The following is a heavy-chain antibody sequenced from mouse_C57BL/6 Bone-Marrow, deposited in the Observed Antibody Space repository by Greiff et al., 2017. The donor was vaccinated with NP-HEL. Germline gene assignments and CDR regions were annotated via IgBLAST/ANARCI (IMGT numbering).Heavy chain of an antibody. CDR2: INPNNGGT. CDR1: GYTFTDYY. V-gene: IGHV1-26*01. CDR3: ARALYGKYYSED. Sequence: EVKLQQSGPELVKPGASVKISCKASGYTFTDYYMNWVKQSHGKSLEWIGDINPNNGGTSYNQKFKGKATLTVDKSASTAYMERRSLTSEDSAVYYCARALYGKYYSEDWGEGTTLTVSS. D-gene: IGHD1-1*02. J-gene: IGHJ2*01.